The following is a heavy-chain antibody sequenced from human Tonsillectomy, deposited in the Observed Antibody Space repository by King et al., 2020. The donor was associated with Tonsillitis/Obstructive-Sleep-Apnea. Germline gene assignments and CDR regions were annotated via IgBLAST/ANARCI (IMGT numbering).Heavy chain of an antibody. V-gene: IGHV1-46*01. CDR1: GDTFTSYF. D-gene: IGHD4-17*01. J-gene: IGHJ4*02. CDR3: ARENYGDGGAFDY. CDR2: MNPRGGSK. Sequence: QLVQSGAEVKKPGASVKVSCKASGDTFTSYFMHWLRQAPGQGLEWMGLMNPRGGSKSTAQKFQGTVTMTRDTSTSTVYMELSSLRSEDTAVYYCARENYGDGGAFDYWGQGTLVTVSS.